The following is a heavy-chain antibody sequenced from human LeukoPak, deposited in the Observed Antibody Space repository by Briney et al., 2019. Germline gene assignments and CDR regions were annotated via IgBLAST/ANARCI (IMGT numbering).Heavy chain of an antibody. Sequence: SSETLSLTCAVPGGSISISSYYWAWIRQPPGKGLEWIGSISSSGSTYYNPSLKSRVTISVDTSKNQFSLKLSSVTAADTAVYYCARGSDYWGQGTLVTVSS. CDR2: ISSSGST. J-gene: IGHJ4*02. CDR3: ARGSDY. V-gene: IGHV4-39*01. CDR1: GGSISISSYY.